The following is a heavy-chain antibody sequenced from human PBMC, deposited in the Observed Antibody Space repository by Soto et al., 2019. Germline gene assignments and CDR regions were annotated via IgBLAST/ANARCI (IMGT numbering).Heavy chain of an antibody. D-gene: IGHD3-3*01. V-gene: IGHV4-59*01. CDR3: ARARLYGDFWSGPQGEYFDY. J-gene: IGHJ4*02. CDR2: IYYSGST. Sequence: SETLSLTCTVSGGSISSYYWSWIRQPPGKGLEWIGYIYYSGSTNYNPSLKSRVTISVDTSKNQFSLKLSSVTAADTAVYYCARARLYGDFWSGPQGEYFDYWGQGTLVTVSS. CDR1: GGSISSYY.